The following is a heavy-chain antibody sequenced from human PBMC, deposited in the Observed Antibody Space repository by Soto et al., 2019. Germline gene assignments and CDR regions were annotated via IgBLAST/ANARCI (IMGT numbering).Heavy chain of an antibody. CDR2: IITINGNT. CDR3: ARGPYNLDV. D-gene: IGHD1-1*01. CDR1: GYNFISFG. Sequence: VELVQSGSELKKPGASVKVSCKPTGYNFISFGLSWVRQAPGQGLEWMGWIITINGNTKYAPKFQGRLTLTADTSTSTAFMELNNLQSDDTGVYYCARGPYNLDVWGRGTTVVVSS. J-gene: IGHJ6*04. V-gene: IGHV1-18*01.